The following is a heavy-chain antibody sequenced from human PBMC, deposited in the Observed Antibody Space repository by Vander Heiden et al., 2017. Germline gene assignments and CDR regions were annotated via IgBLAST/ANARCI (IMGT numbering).Heavy chain of an antibody. D-gene: IGHD3-3*01. CDR2: ISRSGSYI. Sequence: DVQLVESGGGLVKPGGSLRLSCAAPGFNFSSYSLNWVRQAPGKGLEWISSISRSGSYIYYADSVKGRFTISRDNADNSLYLQMSSLRAEDTAIYYCAREARINYDFWSGYPVDYWVQGTLVTVSS. J-gene: IGHJ4*02. V-gene: IGHV3-21*04. CDR3: AREARINYDFWSGYPVDY. CDR1: GFNFSSYS.